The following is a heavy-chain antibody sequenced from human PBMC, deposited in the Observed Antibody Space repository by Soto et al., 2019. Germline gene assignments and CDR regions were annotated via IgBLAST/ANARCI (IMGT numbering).Heavy chain of an antibody. J-gene: IGHJ6*03. V-gene: IGHV4-59*08. Sequence: TSETLSLTCTVSGGSISSYYWSWIRQPPGKGLEWIGYIYYSGSTNYNPSLKSRVTISVDTSKNQFSLRLSSVTAADTAVYYCARHSVKGNYTYYYYYMDVWGKGTTVTVSS. D-gene: IGHD4-4*01. CDR1: GGSISSYY. CDR3: ARHSVKGNYTYYYYYMDV. CDR2: IYYSGST.